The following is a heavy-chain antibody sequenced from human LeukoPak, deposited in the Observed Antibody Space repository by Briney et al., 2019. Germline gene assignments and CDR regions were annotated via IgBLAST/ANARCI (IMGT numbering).Heavy chain of an antibody. CDR2: VYYSGST. J-gene: IGHJ4*02. CDR1: GGSINSFY. D-gene: IGHD1/OR15-1a*01. CDR3: VRDRHWTNDWVFDY. Sequence: SETLSLTCTVSGGSINSFYWSWIRQAPGKGLEWIGYVYYSGSTDYNPSLKSRVTISVDTSKNQFSLKLSSVTAADTAVYYCVRDRHWTNDWVFDYWGQGTLVTVSS. V-gene: IGHV4-59*01.